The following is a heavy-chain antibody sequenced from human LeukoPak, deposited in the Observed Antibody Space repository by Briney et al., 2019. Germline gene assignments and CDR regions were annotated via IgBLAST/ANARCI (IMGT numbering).Heavy chain of an antibody. V-gene: IGHV3-21*01. CDR3: ARGWTTVTDTPPFDY. Sequence: KTGGSLRLSCAASGFTFSSYSMNWVRQAPGKGLEWVSSISSSSSYIYYADSVKGRFTISRDNAKNSLYPQMNSLRAEDTAVYYCARGWTTVTDTPPFDYWGQGTLVTVSS. D-gene: IGHD4-17*01. CDR2: ISSSSSYI. J-gene: IGHJ4*02. CDR1: GFTFSSYS.